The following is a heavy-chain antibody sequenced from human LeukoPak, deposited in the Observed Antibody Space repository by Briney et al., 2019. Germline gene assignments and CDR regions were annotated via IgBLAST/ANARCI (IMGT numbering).Heavy chain of an antibody. CDR3: ARQVWQQPSYYFDY. Sequence: HPGRSLRLSCAASGFTFSSYGMHWVRQAPGKGLEWVAVIWYDGSNKYYADSVKGRFTISRDNSKNTLYLQMNSLRAEDTAVYYCARQVWQQPSYYFDYWGQGTLVTVSS. CDR1: GFTFSSYG. D-gene: IGHD6-13*01. CDR2: IWYDGSNK. V-gene: IGHV3-33*01. J-gene: IGHJ4*02.